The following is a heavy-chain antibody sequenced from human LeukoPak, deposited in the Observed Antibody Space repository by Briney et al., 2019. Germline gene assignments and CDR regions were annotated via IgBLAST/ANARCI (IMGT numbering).Heavy chain of an antibody. V-gene: IGHV1-8*01. CDR2: MNPNSGNT. Sequence: ASVKVSCKASGYTFTSYDINWVRQATGQGLEWMGWMNPNSGNTGYAQKFQGRVTMTRNTSISTAYMELSSLRSKDTAVYYCARGGSGSYYSNWFDPWGQGTLVTVSS. CDR3: ARGGSGSYYSNWFDP. J-gene: IGHJ5*02. CDR1: GYTFTSYD. D-gene: IGHD3-10*01.